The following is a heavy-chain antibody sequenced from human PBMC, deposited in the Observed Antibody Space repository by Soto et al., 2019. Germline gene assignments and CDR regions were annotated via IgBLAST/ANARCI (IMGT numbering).Heavy chain of an antibody. Sequence: QVQLQESGPGLVKPSETLSLTCTVSGGSISSYYWSWIRQPPGKGLEWIGYIYYSGSTNYNLSLKSRVTISVDTSKNQFSLKLSSVTAADTAVYYCARSTYYYGSGTLRYYYYYYGMDVWGQGTTVTVSS. CDR3: ARSTYYYGSGTLRYYYYYYGMDV. CDR1: GGSISSYY. J-gene: IGHJ6*02. V-gene: IGHV4-59*08. CDR2: IYYSGST. D-gene: IGHD3-10*01.